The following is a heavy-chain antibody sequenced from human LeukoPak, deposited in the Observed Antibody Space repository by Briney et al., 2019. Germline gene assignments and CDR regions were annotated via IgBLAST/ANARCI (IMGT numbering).Heavy chain of an antibody. CDR2: IYHSGST. CDR3: AREFRGATYDY. V-gene: IGHV4-38-2*02. J-gene: IGHJ4*02. Sequence: SETLSLTCTVSGYSISSGYYWGWIRQPPGKGLEWIGSIYHSGSTYYNPSLKSRVTISVDTSKNQFSLKLSSVTAADTAVYYCAREFRGATYDYWGQGTLVTVSS. D-gene: IGHD2-21*01. CDR1: GYSISSGYY.